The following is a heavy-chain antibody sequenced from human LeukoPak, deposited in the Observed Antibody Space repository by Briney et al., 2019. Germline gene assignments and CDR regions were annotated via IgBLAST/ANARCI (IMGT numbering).Heavy chain of an antibody. D-gene: IGHD5-24*01. CDR3: ARDRDGYNFRFDY. J-gene: IGHJ4*02. Sequence: SQTLSLTCTVSGGSISSGSYYWSWIRQPAGKGLEWLGRIYPSGSTNYNSSLKSRVTISLDTSKNQFSLRLNSVTAADTAVYYCARDRDGYNFRFDYWGQGTLVTVSS. V-gene: IGHV4-61*02. CDR1: GGSISSGSYY. CDR2: IYPSGST.